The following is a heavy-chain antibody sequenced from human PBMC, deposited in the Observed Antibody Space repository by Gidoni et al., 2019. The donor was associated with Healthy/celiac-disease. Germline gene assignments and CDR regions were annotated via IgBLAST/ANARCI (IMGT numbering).Heavy chain of an antibody. Sequence: EVQLLESGGGLVQPGGALRLSCAASGFTFSSDAMRWVRQAPGKGLEWVSAISGSGGSTYYADSVKGRFTISRDNSKNTLYLQMNSLRAEDTAVYYCAKDREINRYCSGGSCNYFDYWGQGTLVTVSS. CDR1: GFTFSSDA. CDR2: ISGSGGST. CDR3: AKDREINRYCSGGSCNYFDY. V-gene: IGHV3-23*01. D-gene: IGHD2-15*01. J-gene: IGHJ4*02.